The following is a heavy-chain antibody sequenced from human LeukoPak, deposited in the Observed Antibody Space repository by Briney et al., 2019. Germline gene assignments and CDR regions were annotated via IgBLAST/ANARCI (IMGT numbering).Heavy chain of an antibody. CDR1: GYTFTDYS. CDR3: ARVTQTYSGYDFGDY. V-gene: IGHV1-2*02. J-gene: IGHJ4*02. CDR2: INPKSGGT. D-gene: IGHD5-12*01. Sequence: ASVKVSCKASGYTFTDYSIHWVRQAPGQGLEWMGWINPKSGGTDYAQKFQGRVTMTRDTSISTVYMDLGRLRSDDTAVYYCARVTQTYSGYDFGDYWGQGTLVTVSS.